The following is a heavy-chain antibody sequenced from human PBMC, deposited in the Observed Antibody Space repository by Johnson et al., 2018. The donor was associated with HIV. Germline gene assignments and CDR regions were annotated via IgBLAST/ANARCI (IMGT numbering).Heavy chain of an antibody. D-gene: IGHD2-15*01. CDR2: ISSNGGST. J-gene: IGHJ3*02. V-gene: IGHV3-64*04. CDR3: AKAGQMVAATSAFDI. Sequence: QVQVVESGGGLVQPGGSLRLSCVASGFTLSSYGMHWVRQAPGKGLEYVSAISSNGGSTYYADSVKGRFTISRDNSKNTLYLQMNSLRAEDTAVYYCAKAGQMVAATSAFDIWGQGTMVTV. CDR1: GFTLSSYG.